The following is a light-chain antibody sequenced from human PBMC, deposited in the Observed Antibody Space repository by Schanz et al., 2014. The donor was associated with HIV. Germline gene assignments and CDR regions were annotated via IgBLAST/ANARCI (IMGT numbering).Light chain of an antibody. CDR1: SSNIGAGYD. Sequence: QSVLTQPPSVSGAPGQRVTISCTGSSSNIGAGYDVHWYQQLPGTAPKLIIYEVSKRPSGVPARFSGSKSGNTASLTVSGLQTDDEADYYCAVWDDSLNAWVFGGGTKLTVL. CDR3: AVWDDSLNAWV. J-gene: IGLJ3*02. CDR2: EVS. V-gene: IGLV1-40*01.